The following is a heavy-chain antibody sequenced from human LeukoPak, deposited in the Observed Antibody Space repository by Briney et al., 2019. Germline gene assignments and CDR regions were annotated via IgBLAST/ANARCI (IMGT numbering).Heavy chain of an antibody. CDR3: AREGGFYRPLDY. V-gene: IGHV4-4*02. Sequence: SETLSLTCGVSGGSVYSTNWWTWIRQPPGKGLEWIGEGHLGGRTNFNPSLKSRLIMSVDLSENHVSLKLTYVTAADTAVYYCAREGGFYRPLDYSGQGTLVTVSS. J-gene: IGHJ4*02. CDR1: GGSVYSTNW. CDR2: GHLGGRT. D-gene: IGHD6-25*01.